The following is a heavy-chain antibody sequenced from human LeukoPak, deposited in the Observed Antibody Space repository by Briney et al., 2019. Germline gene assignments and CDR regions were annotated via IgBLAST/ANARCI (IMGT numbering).Heavy chain of an antibody. CDR1: GFTVSSNY. V-gene: IGHV3-66*01. CDR3: AQLGYCSSTSCHILDY. CDR2: IYSGGST. J-gene: IGHJ4*02. D-gene: IGHD2-2*02. Sequence: GGSLRLSCAASGFTVSSNYMSWVRQAPGKGLEWVSVIYSGGSTYYADSVKGRFTISRDNSKNTLYLQMNSLRAGDTAVYYCAQLGYCSSTSCHILDYWGQGTLVTVSS.